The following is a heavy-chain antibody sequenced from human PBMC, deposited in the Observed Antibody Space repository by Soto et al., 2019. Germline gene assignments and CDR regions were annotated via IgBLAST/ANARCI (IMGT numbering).Heavy chain of an antibody. Sequence: PGGSLRLSCAASGFTFSSSAMSWVRQAPGKGLQWVSGISSTGGSTYYADSVKGRFTISRDNSKNTLYLQMNSLRAEDTAVYYCATSGGLVVVVAATYFDYWGQGTLVTVSS. V-gene: IGHV3-23*01. CDR3: ATSGGLVVVVAATYFDY. D-gene: IGHD2-15*01. CDR2: ISSTGGST. CDR1: GFTFSSSA. J-gene: IGHJ4*02.